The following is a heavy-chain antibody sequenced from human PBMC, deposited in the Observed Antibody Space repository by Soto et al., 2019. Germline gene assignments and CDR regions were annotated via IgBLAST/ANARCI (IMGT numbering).Heavy chain of an antibody. D-gene: IGHD3-3*01. CDR3: AKETSIFGGGMDV. V-gene: IGHV1-3*01. CDR1: GYPFKRYA. J-gene: IGHJ6*02. Sequence: ASGKVSCKTSGYPFKRYAMHCVRQAPGQGLDCMGWNNVGSGITKYSQKLQGRVTITRDTSTSTAYMELSSLRTEDTAVYYCAKETSIFGGGMDVWGQGTTVTVSS. CDR2: NNVGSGIT.